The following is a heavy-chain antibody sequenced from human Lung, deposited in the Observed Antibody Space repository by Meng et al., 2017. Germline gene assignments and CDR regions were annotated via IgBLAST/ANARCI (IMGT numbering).Heavy chain of an antibody. Sequence: QMRRDEWGSGHFMPSSTLTLTCIFSGWSFSDYYWSWIRQPPGKGLEWIGEINHSGSTNYNPSLESRATISGDTSQNNLSLKLSSVTAADSAVYYCARGPTTMAHDFDYWGQGTLVTVSS. CDR1: GWSFSDYY. V-gene: IGHV4-34*01. CDR3: ARGPTTMAHDFDY. J-gene: IGHJ4*02. CDR2: INHSGST. D-gene: IGHD4-11*01.